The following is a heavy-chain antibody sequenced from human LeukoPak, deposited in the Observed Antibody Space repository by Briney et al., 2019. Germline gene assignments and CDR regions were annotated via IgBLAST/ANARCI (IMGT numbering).Heavy chain of an antibody. CDR2: ISYDGSNK. J-gene: IGHJ6*04. Sequence: GSLRLSCAASGFTFSSYAMHWVRQAPGKGLEWVAVISYDGSNKYYADSVKGRFTISRDNSKNTLYLQMNSLRAEDTAVYHCARDSSYVLLGEVYYYYGMDVWGKGTTVTVSS. CDR1: GFTFSSYA. V-gene: IGHV3-30-3*01. D-gene: IGHD2-8*01. CDR3: ARDSSYVLLGEVYYYYGMDV.